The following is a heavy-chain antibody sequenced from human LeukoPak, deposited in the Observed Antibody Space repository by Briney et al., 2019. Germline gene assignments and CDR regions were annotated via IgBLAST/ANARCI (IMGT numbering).Heavy chain of an antibody. Sequence: GGSLRLSCAASGFTCSSSAMSWVRQASGKGLEWVSAISGSGGSTYCADSVKGRFTISRDNSKNTLYLQMNSLRAEDTAVYYCAKGSSSSHKFPAYWGQGTLVTVSS. D-gene: IGHD6-13*01. CDR1: GFTCSSSA. J-gene: IGHJ4*02. CDR3: AKGSSSSHKFPAY. V-gene: IGHV3-23*01. CDR2: ISGSGGST.